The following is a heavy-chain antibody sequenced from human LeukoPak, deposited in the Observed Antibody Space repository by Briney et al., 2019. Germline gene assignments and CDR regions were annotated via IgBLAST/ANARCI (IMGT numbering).Heavy chain of an antibody. J-gene: IGHJ4*02. D-gene: IGHD3-10*01. V-gene: IGHV3-53*01. CDR3: ARGGSGSYLGFGY. Sequence: GGSLRLSCAASGFTVSSNYMSWVRQAPGKGLEWVSVIYSGGSTYYADSVKGRFTISRDNSKNTLYLQMNSLGAEDTAVYYCARGGSGSYLGFGYWGQGTLVTVSS. CDR1: GFTVSSNY. CDR2: IYSGGST.